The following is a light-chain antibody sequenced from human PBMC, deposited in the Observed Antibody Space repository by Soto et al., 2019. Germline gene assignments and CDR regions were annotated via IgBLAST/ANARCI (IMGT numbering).Light chain of an antibody. CDR2: GTS. J-gene: IGKJ2*01. Sequence: EVVLTQSPGTRSLSPGERATLSCRASESVRTDSLAWYQQRRGQPPRLLIFGTSSRATGIPDRFSGRGSETDFTLTITRLEPEDFAVYFCQQSGGSLYTFGQGTKVEI. CDR3: QQSGGSLYT. CDR1: ESVRTDS. V-gene: IGKV3-20*01.